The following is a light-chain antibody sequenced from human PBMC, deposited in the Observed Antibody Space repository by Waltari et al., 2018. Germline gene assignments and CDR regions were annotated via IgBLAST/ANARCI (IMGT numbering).Light chain of an antibody. CDR1: QSITSW. V-gene: IGKV1-5*03. J-gene: IGKJ1*01. CDR2: KAS. CDR3: KQYDNYWT. Sequence: DIQMTQSPSTLSASFGDRVTITCRASQSITSWVDWYQQIPGKAPNLLIYKASKLESGVPSRVSGSGSGTESNLTSSSMQTDDFATYYCKQYDNYWTFGQGTKVEIK.